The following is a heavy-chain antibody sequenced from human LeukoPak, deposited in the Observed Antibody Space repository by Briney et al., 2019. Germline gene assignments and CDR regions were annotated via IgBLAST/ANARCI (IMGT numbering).Heavy chain of an antibody. D-gene: IGHD6-13*01. J-gene: IGHJ4*02. V-gene: IGHV4-30-4*08. CDR1: GGSISSGDYY. CDR2: IYYSGST. Sequence: PSQSLSLTCTVSGGSISSGDYYWSWIRQPPGKGLEWIGYIYYSGSTYYNPSLKSRVTISVDTSKNQFSLKLSSVTAADTAVYYCARDEAGSALFDYWGQGTLVTVSS. CDR3: ARDEAGSALFDY.